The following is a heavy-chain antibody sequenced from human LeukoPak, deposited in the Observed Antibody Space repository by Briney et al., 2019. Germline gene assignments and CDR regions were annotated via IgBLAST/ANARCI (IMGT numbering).Heavy chain of an antibody. Sequence: SETLSLTRTVSGGSISSYYWSWIRQPPGKGLEWIGYIYYSGSTNYNPSLKSRVTISVDTSKNQFSLKLSSVTAADTAVYYCARDDGTADDHFDYWGQGTLVTVSS. D-gene: IGHD3-16*01. CDR1: GGSISSYY. CDR3: ARDDGTADDHFDY. V-gene: IGHV4-59*01. J-gene: IGHJ4*02. CDR2: IYYSGST.